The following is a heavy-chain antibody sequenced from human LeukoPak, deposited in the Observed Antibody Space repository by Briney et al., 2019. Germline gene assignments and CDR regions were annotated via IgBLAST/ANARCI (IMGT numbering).Heavy chain of an antibody. CDR1: GLTFSSYA. Sequence: PGRSLRLSCAASGLTFSSYAMSWVRQAPGKGLEWVSAISGSGGSTYYADSVKGRFTISRDNSKNTLYLQMNSLRAEDTAVYYCAKEISYGDYSPDYWGQGTLVTVSS. CDR2: ISGSGGST. CDR3: AKEISYGDYSPDY. V-gene: IGHV3-23*01. J-gene: IGHJ4*02. D-gene: IGHD4-17*01.